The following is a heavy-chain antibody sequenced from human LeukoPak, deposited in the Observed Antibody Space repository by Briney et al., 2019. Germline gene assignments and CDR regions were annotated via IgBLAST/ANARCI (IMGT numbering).Heavy chain of an antibody. D-gene: IGHD5-12*01. J-gene: IGHJ6*02. CDR1: GFTFRSYA. V-gene: IGHV3-21*05. Sequence: GGSLRLSCVASGFTFRSYAMNWVRQAPGKGLEWVSYMSSDSSFINYADSVKGRFTISRDNAKNSLFLQMDSPRADGTAVYYCARGEVATTYYYGMDVWGQGTTVTVSS. CDR3: ARGEVATTYYYGMDV. CDR2: MSSDSSFI.